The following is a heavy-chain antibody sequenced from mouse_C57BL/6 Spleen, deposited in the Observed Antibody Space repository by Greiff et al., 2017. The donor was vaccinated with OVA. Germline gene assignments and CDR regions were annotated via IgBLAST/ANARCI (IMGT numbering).Heavy chain of an antibody. Sequence: QVQLQQSGAELVRPGASVTLSCKASGYTFTDYEMHWVKQTPVHGLEWIGAIDPETGGTAYNQKFKGKAILTADKSSSTSYMELRSLTSEDSAVYYWSRSGDYCSFDYWGQGTTLTVSS. D-gene: IGHD2-13*01. CDR1: GYTFTDYE. CDR2: IDPETGGT. J-gene: IGHJ2*01. V-gene: IGHV1-15*01. CDR3: SRSGDYCSFDY.